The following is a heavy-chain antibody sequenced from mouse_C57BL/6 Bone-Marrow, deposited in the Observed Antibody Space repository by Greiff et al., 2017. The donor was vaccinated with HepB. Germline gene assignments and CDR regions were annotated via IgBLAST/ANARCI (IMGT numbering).Heavy chain of an antibody. Sequence: VQLQQSGPELVKPGASVKLSCKASGYTFTSYDINWVKQSPGQSLEWIGWIYPSDGSTKYNKKFKGKATLTVDTSSSTAYMQLNSLTSEDSAVYFCARVCGYHFAMDYWGQGTSVTVSA. D-gene: IGHD2-2*01. CDR3: ARVCGYHFAMDY. J-gene: IGHJ4*01. CDR1: GYTFTSYD. CDR2: IYPSDGST. V-gene: IGHV1-85*01.